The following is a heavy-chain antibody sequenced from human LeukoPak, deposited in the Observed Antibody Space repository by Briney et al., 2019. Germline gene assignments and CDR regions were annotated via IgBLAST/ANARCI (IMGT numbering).Heavy chain of an antibody. Sequence: GGSLRLSCAASGFTFSSYWMSWVRQAPGMELEWVANIKQDGSEKYYVDSVKGRFTISRDNAKNSLYLETNSLRAEDTAIYYCARIYYFEKSGYRHFDHWGPGTLVTVSS. CDR2: IKQDGSEK. J-gene: IGHJ4*02. V-gene: IGHV3-7*03. D-gene: IGHD3-22*01. CDR1: GFTFSSYW. CDR3: ARIYYFEKSGYRHFDH.